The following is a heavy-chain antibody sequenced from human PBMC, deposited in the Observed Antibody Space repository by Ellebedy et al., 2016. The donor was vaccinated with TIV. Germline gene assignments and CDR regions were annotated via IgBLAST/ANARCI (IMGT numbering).Heavy chain of an antibody. CDR1: GFTFSSYT. J-gene: IGHJ5*02. Sequence: MPGGSLRLSCAASGFTFSSYTMNWVRQAPGKWLEWIGSIYYSGSAYYNPSLKSRVTVSVDTSKNQFSLNLSSVTAADTAVYYCARDPALPRGRFDTWGQGTLVTVSS. CDR2: IYYSGSA. CDR3: ARDPALPRGRFDT. V-gene: IGHV4-38-2*02.